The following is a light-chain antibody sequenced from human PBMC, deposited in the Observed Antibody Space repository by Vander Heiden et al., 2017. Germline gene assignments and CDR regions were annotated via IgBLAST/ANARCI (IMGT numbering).Light chain of an antibody. CDR2: DNN. J-gene: IGLJ3*02. CDR3: GTWDTTLNAEWV. Sequence: QSVLTQPPSVSAAPGQRVTISCSGRSSNIGSNYVSWYQQLPGTAPKLLIYDNNKRPSGIPDRCSGSKSGTSATLGITGLQTGDEADDYCGTWDTTLNAEWVFGGGTKLTVL. V-gene: IGLV1-51*01. CDR1: SSNIGSNY.